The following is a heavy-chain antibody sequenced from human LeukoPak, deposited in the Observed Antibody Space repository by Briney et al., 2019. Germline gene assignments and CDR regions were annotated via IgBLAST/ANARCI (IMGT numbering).Heavy chain of an antibody. Sequence: ASVKVSCKASGYTFTSCAMHWVRQAPGQRLEWMGWINAGNGNTKYSQKFQGRVTITRDTSASTAYMELSSLRSEDTAVYYCARDVGYSRTPNWFDPWGQGTLVTVSS. CDR2: INAGNGNT. D-gene: IGHD6-13*01. J-gene: IGHJ5*02. CDR1: GYTFTSCA. V-gene: IGHV1-3*01. CDR3: ARDVGYSRTPNWFDP.